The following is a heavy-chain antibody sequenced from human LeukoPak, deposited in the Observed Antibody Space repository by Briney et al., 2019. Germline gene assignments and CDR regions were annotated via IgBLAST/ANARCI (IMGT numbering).Heavy chain of an antibody. CDR2: VYYSGNT. J-gene: IGHJ4*02. V-gene: IGHV4-39*01. CDR3: ARHGTISSESYFDY. D-gene: IGHD1-14*01. CDR1: GGYIISRSHY. Sequence: PSETLSHTCTVSGGYIISRSHYWGWIRQPPVKGLEWIGSVYYSGNTYYNPSLKTRATISIDTPTSKNQFSLTLSSVTAADTAVYYCARHGTISSESYFDYWGQGALVTVSS.